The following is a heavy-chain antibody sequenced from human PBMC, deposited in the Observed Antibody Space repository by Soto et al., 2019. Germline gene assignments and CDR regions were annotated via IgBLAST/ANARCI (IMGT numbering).Heavy chain of an antibody. D-gene: IGHD1-1*01. V-gene: IGHV4-59*08. Sequence: SETLSLTCTVSGGSISSYYWSWIRQPPGKGLEWIGYIYYSGSTNYNPSLKSRVTISVDTSKNQFSLKLSSVTAADTAVYYCARGTAANDAFDIWGQGTMVTVSS. J-gene: IGHJ3*02. CDR3: ARGTAANDAFDI. CDR2: IYYSGST. CDR1: GGSISSYY.